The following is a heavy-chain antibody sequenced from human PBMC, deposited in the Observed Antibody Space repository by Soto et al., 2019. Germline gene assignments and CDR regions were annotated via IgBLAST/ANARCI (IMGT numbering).Heavy chain of an antibody. D-gene: IGHD5-18*01. J-gene: IGHJ4*02. CDR3: ARDLEIHNGYPYFDY. Sequence: QPGGSLRLSCAASGFTFSSYAMHWVRQAPGKGLEWVAVISYDGSNKYYADSVKGRFTISRDNSKNTLYLQMNSLRAEDTAVYYCARDLEIHNGYPYFDYWGQGTLVTVSS. V-gene: IGHV3-30-3*01. CDR2: ISYDGSNK. CDR1: GFTFSSYA.